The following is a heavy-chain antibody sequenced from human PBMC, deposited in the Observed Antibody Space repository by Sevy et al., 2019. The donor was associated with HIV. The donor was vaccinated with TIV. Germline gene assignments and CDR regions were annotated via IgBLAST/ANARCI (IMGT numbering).Heavy chain of an antibody. J-gene: IGHJ6*02. CDR2: ISYDGSNK. V-gene: IGHV3-30*04. Sequence: GGSLRLSCAASGFTFSSYAMHWVRQAPGKELEWVAVISYDGSNKYYADSVKGRFTISRDNSKNTLYLQMNSLRAEDTAVYYCARESVGWDIVVVPAARPYYYYYGMDVWGQGTTVTVSS. D-gene: IGHD2-2*01. CDR3: ARESVGWDIVVVPAARPYYYYYGMDV. CDR1: GFTFSSYA.